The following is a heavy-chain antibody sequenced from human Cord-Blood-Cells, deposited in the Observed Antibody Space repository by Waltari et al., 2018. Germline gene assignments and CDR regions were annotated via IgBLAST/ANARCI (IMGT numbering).Heavy chain of an antibody. J-gene: IGHJ3*02. D-gene: IGHD3-10*02. Sequence: QVQLVQSGAEVKKPGASGKVSCKDSGYTLTSYGTSGGRQAPGQGLEWMGCISAYNGNTNYAQKLQGRVTMTTDTSTSTAYMELRSLRSDDTAVYYCARGGLFGELGGAFDIWGQGTMVTVSS. CDR2: ISAYNGNT. CDR3: ARGGLFGELGGAFDI. V-gene: IGHV1-18*04. CDR1: GYTLTSYG.